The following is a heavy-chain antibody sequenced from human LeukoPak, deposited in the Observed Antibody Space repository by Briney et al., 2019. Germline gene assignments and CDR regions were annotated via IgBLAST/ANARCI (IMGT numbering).Heavy chain of an antibody. CDR2: IYHSGST. V-gene: IGHV4-30-2*01. Sequence: PSETPSLTCAVSGGSISSGGYSWSWIRQPPGKGLEWIGYIYHSGSTYYNPSLKSRVTISVDRSKNQFSLKLSSVTAADTAVYYCARLSATPSYYYGMDVWGQGTTVTVSS. J-gene: IGHJ6*02. CDR3: ARLSATPSYYYGMDV. CDR1: GGSISSGGYS. D-gene: IGHD2-2*01.